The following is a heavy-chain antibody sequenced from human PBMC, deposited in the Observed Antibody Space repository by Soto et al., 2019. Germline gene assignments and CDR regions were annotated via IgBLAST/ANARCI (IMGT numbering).Heavy chain of an antibody. CDR3: ARGGDVDTAENTNFDY. CDR1: GGSISSYY. Sequence: SETLSLTCTVSGGSISSYYWSWIRQPPGKGLEWIGYIYYSGSTNYNPSLKSRVTISVDTSKNQFSLKLSSVTAADTAVYYCARGGDVDTAENTNFDYWGQGTLVTSPQ. J-gene: IGHJ4*02. D-gene: IGHD5-18*01. V-gene: IGHV4-59*01. CDR2: IYYSGST.